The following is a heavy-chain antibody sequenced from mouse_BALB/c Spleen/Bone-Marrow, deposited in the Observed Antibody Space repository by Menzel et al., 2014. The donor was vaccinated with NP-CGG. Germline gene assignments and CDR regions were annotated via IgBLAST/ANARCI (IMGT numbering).Heavy chain of an antibody. D-gene: IGHD3-1*01. Sequence: EVMLVESGGGLVKPGGSLKLSCAASGFTFSYYAMSWVRQSPEKSLEWVAEISSGGSYTYYPDTVTGRFTISRDNAKNTLCLEMSSLRSEDTALYYCARDSSGYFDYWGQGTTLTVSS. CDR2: ISSGGSYT. V-gene: IGHV5-9-4*01. J-gene: IGHJ2*01. CDR1: GFTFSYYA. CDR3: ARDSSGYFDY.